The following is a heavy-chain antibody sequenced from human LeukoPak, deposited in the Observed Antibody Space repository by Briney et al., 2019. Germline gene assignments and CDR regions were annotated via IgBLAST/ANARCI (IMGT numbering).Heavy chain of an antibody. CDR3: ARGLIHTIFGVVSRAGAFDI. CDR1: GYTFTSYD. J-gene: IGHJ3*02. CDR2: MNPNSGNT. Sequence: GASVKVSCKASGYTFTSYDINWVRQATGQGLEWMGWMNPNSGNTGYAQKFQGRVTITRNTSISTAYMELSSLRSEDTAVYYCARGLIHTIFGVVSRAGAFDIWGQGTMVTVSS. V-gene: IGHV1-8*03. D-gene: IGHD3-3*01.